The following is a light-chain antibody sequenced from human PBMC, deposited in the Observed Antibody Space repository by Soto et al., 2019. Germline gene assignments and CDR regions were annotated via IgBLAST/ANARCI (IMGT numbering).Light chain of an antibody. CDR3: QQYNNWPYT. CDR1: QHVSSN. V-gene: IGKV3-15*01. CDR2: RAS. Sequence: EIVMAQSPATQSVSPGGSATLSCRASQHVSSNFAWYRQKPGQAPTLLIYRASTRATGIPARFSGSGSGTEFTLTISSLQSENFAVYYCQQYNNWPYTFGQGTKLEIK. J-gene: IGKJ2*01.